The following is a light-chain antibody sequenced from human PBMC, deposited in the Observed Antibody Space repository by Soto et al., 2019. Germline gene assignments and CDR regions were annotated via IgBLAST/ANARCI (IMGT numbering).Light chain of an antibody. V-gene: IGKV3-15*01. J-gene: IGKJ1*01. CDR2: RAS. CDR3: QQFDNWPRT. Sequence: EIVMTQSPATLSVSPGERATLSCRASQSISSNLAWYQQKPGQAPRVLIYRASTRATGIPARFSGSGSVTEFTLTISSLQSEDFAVYYCQQFDNWPRTFGPGTKVEIK. CDR1: QSISSN.